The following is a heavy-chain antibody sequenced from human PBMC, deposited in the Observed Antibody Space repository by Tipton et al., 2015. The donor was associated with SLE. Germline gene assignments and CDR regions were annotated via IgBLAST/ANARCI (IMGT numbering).Heavy chain of an antibody. CDR1: GGSFSGYY. CDR3: ARVAVITQAFDI. V-gene: IGHV4-34*01. CDR2: INHSGST. D-gene: IGHD3-22*01. Sequence: TLSLTCAVYGGSFSGYYWSWIRQPPGKGLEWIGEINHSGSTNYNPSLKSRVTISVDTSKNQFSLKLSSVTAADTAVYYCARVAVITQAFDIWGQGTMVTVSS. J-gene: IGHJ3*02.